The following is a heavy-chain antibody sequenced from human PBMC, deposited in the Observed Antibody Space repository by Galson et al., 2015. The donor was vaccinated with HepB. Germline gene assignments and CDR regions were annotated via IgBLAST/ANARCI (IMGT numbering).Heavy chain of an antibody. V-gene: IGHV1-2*02. J-gene: IGHJ4*02. D-gene: IGHD6-19*01. Sequence: SVKVSCKASGYTFTGLYIHWVRQAPGEGLDWMGWINPQSGDTNYAEKFRGRVTMTRDTSINTAFMGLSSPRFDDTAVYYCARGGGRYHVDYWGQGTLVTVSS. CDR2: INPQSGDT. CDR3: ARGGGRYHVDY. CDR1: GYTFTGLY.